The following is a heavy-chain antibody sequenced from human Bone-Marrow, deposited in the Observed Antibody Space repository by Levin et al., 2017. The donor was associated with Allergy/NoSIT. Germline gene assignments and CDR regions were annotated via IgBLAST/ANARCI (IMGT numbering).Heavy chain of an antibody. CDR3: AKAHIVVIPAAIRSFDY. CDR1: GFSFSSYA. CDR2: ISGGGGST. D-gene: IGHD2-2*01. V-gene: IGHV3-23*01. Sequence: GGSLRLSCAASGFSFSSYAMSWVRQAPGKGLEWVSAISGGGGSTYYADAVKGRFTISRDNSKNTLYLQMNSLRVEYTALYYCAKAHIVVIPAAIRSFDYWGQGTLVTVSS. J-gene: IGHJ4*02.